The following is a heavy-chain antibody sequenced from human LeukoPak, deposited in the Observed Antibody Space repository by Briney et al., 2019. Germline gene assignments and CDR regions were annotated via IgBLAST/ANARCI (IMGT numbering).Heavy chain of an antibody. CDR3: ARRPHSGWYDY. J-gene: IGHJ4*02. CDR1: VFTFDDYG. CDR2: INWNVGGT. D-gene: IGHD6-19*01. V-gene: IGHV3-20*01. Sequence: PGRSLRLSCAASVFTFDDYGMSWGRQAPGKGLEWGSGINWNVGGTGYADSVKGRFTISRDNDKNSLYLQMNSLRAKDTALYHCARRPHSGWYDYWGQGTLVTVSS.